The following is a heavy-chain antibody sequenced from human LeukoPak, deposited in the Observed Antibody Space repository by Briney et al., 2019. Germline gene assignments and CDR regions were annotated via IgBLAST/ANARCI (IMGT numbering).Heavy chain of an antibody. J-gene: IGHJ4*02. CDR1: GFIFSSYS. V-gene: IGHV3-21*01. CDR2: ISSSSTYI. Sequence: GGSLRLSCAASGFIFSSYSMNWVRQAPGKGLEWVSSISSSSTYISYADSVKGRFTISRDNAKSSLYLQMNSLRAEDTAVYSCARDYYDSSGSFGYWGQGTLVTVSS. CDR3: ARDYYDSSGSFGY. D-gene: IGHD3-22*01.